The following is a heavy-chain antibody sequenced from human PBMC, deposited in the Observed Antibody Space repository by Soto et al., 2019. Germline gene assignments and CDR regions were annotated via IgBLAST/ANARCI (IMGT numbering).Heavy chain of an antibody. D-gene: IGHD3-22*01. J-gene: IGHJ4*01. V-gene: IGHV3-30*09. CDR1: GVTFGSYA. CDR3: TTDSYITSIIVRFDY. Sequence: GGSLRLSCAASGVTFGSYAMHWVRQAPGKGLEWVAVISYDGGTTDFAAPVKGRFAISRDDPKNMVYLEMNSLQTEDTAIYYCTTDSYITSIIVRFDYWGHGTLVTVSS. CDR2: ISYDGGTT.